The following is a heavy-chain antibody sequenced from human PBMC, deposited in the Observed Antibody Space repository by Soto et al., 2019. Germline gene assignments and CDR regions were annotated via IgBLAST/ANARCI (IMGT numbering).Heavy chain of an antibody. CDR1: GDTFSNPT. CDR2: IIPLLGVA. CDR3: ARVAEMGSVTKGYYYYMDV. J-gene: IGHJ6*03. V-gene: IGHV1-69*04. Sequence: QVQLVQSGAEVKKPGSSVKVSCKASGDTFSNPTITWVLQPPGQGLEWMGRIIPLLGVANYAQKSQGRVTITAYKSTITAYMELRSLTPADTAVYYCARVAEMGSVTKGYYYYMDVWGKGTTVTVSS. D-gene: IGHD3-10*01.